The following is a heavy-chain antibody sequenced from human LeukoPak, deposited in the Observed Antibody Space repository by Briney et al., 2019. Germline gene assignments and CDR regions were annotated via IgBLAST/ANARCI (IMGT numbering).Heavy chain of an antibody. CDR3: ARGPDPELGGFDY. Sequence: GRSLRLSCAASGFTFSSYSMNWVRQAPGKGLEWVSSISSSSSYIYYADSVKGRFTISRDNAKNSLYLQMNSLRAEDTAVYYCARGPDPELGGFDYWGQGTLVTVSS. J-gene: IGHJ4*02. V-gene: IGHV3-21*01. CDR2: ISSSSSYI. CDR1: GFTFSSYS. D-gene: IGHD7-27*01.